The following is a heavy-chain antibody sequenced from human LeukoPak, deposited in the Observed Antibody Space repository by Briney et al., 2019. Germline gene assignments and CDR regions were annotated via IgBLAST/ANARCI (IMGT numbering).Heavy chain of an antibody. CDR2: ISTSSGRT. V-gene: IGHV3-23*01. CDR3: AKDGGYPGAPQDFDY. CDR1: GFTFSSHV. Sequence: GGSLRLSCAASGFTFSSHVISWVRQTPGKGLEWVSAISTSSGRTYYADSVKGRFSISRDNSKNTLYLQINSLRAEDTAVYYCAKDGGYPGAPQDFDYWGQGPLVTVSS. J-gene: IGHJ4*02. D-gene: IGHD1-1*01.